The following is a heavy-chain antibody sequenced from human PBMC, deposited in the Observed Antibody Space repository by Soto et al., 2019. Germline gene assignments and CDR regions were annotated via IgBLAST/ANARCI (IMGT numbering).Heavy chain of an antibody. CDR2: ISGSGGST. V-gene: IGHV3-23*01. J-gene: IGHJ3*02. D-gene: IGHD3-10*01. CDR1: GFTFSSYA. CDR3: ATELAVGDPGAFDI. Sequence: GGSLRLSCAASGFTFSSYAMSWVRQAPGKGLEWVSAISGSGGSTYYADSVKGRVTISRDNSKNTLYLQMNSLRAEYSAVYYCATELAVGDPGAFDIWGQGTMVTVSS.